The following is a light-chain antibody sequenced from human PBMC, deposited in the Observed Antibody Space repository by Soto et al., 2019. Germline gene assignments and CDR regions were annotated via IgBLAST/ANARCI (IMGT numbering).Light chain of an antibody. CDR1: QSIYEK. CDR2: DAS. V-gene: IGKV3-15*01. CDR3: QQYNRWPLT. Sequence: IRMTQSPATLSVSKGKRVTLSCRASQSIYEKLAWYQQKPGQTPRLVIYDASTRATGTPGSFSGSGSGTEFTLTISSLQSEDFAVYYCQQYNRWPLTFGGGTKVAIK. J-gene: IGKJ4*01.